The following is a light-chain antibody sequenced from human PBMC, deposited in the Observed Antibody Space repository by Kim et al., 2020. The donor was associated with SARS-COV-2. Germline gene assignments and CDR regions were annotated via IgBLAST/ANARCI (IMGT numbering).Light chain of an antibody. CDR2: DAA. Sequence: SLSPGERAPLSCTASQSVGSYLAWYQQKPGQAPRLLIYDAAYRATGIPARFSGSGSGTDFTLTISSLEPEDFALYYCQQRRLSWTFGQGTKVDIK. CDR1: QSVGSY. J-gene: IGKJ1*01. CDR3: QQRRLSWT. V-gene: IGKV3-11*01.